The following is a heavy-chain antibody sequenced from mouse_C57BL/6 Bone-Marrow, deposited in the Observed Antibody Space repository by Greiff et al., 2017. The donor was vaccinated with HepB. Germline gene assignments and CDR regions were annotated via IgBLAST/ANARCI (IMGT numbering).Heavy chain of an antibody. Sequence: DVKLVESGGDLVKPGGSLKLSCAASGFTFSSYGMSWVRQTTDKRLEWVATISSGGSYTYYPDSVKGRFTISRDNAKNTLYLQMSSLKSEDKAMYYCARRGYGSSHWYFDVWGTGTTVTVSS. V-gene: IGHV5-6*02. D-gene: IGHD1-1*01. CDR2: ISSGGSYT. J-gene: IGHJ1*03. CDR3: ARRGYGSSHWYFDV. CDR1: GFTFSSYG.